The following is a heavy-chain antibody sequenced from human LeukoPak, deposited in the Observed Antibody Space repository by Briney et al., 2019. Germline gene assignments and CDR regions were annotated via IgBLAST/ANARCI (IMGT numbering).Heavy chain of an antibody. Sequence: GGSLRLSCAPSGSTFRANARTWVRQPPGKGLEWVSAISGSGGSTYYADSVKGRFTISRDNSKNTLYLQMNSLRAEDTAVYYCAKEGGSGSYHDYWGQGTLVTVSS. CDR1: GSTFRANA. D-gene: IGHD3-10*01. CDR2: ISGSGGST. V-gene: IGHV3-23*01. J-gene: IGHJ4*02. CDR3: AKEGGSGSYHDY.